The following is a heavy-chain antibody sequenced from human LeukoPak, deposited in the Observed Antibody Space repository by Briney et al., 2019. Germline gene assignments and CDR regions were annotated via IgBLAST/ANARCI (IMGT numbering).Heavy chain of an antibody. J-gene: IGHJ4*02. Sequence: GGSLRLSCAASGFTFSSYAMHWVRQAPGKGLEWVAVISYDGSNKYYADSVKGRFTISRDNAKNSLYLQMNSLRAEDTAVYYCARRGSSSWSLHVDYWGQGTLVTVSS. CDR1: GFTFSSYA. D-gene: IGHD6-13*01. V-gene: IGHV3-30*04. CDR3: ARRGSSSWSLHVDY. CDR2: ISYDGSNK.